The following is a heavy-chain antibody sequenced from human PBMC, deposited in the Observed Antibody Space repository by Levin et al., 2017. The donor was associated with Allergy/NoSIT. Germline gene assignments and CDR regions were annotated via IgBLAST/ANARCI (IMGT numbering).Heavy chain of an antibody. D-gene: IGHD3-10*01. Sequence: GESLKISCTASGFTFSNYWMSWVRQAPGKGLEWVANIKQDGSEKYYVDSVKGRFTISRDDAKNSLYMQMDSLRAEDTAVYYCARDFTDGSGSYSASWYFDLWGRGTLVTVSA. CDR2: IKQDGSEK. CDR1: GFTFSNYW. J-gene: IGHJ2*01. V-gene: IGHV3-7*04. CDR3: ARDFTDGSGSYSASWYFDL.